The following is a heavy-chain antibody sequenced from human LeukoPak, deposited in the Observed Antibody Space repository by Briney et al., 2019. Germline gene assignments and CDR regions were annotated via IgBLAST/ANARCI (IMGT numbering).Heavy chain of an antibody. D-gene: IGHD5-18*01. J-gene: IGHJ4*02. CDR1: GFTFSSPT. CDR2: ISSSSSYM. V-gene: IGHV3-21*04. CDR3: AREGYSYGYDY. Sequence: GGSLRLSCVVSGFTFSSPTMNWVRQAPGRGLEWVSSISSSSSYMYYADSVKGRFTVSRDNAKNSLYLQMNSLRAEDTAVYYCAREGYSYGYDYWGQGTLVTVSS.